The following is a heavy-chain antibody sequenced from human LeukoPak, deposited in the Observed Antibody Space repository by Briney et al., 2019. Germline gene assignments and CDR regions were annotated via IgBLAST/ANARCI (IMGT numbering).Heavy chain of an antibody. CDR2: ICWNSGSI. D-gene: IGHD5-18*01. J-gene: IGHJ4*02. V-gene: IGHV3-9*01. Sequence: GGALRLSCEASGYTFDDYAMHWVRQAPGKGLEWVSAICWNSGSIGNADSVKGRFTISRDNDKNSLYLQMNSLRTEDTALYYCAKGHTYGLGESYLDFWGQGTLVSVSS. CDR1: GYTFDDYA. CDR3: AKGHTYGLGESYLDF.